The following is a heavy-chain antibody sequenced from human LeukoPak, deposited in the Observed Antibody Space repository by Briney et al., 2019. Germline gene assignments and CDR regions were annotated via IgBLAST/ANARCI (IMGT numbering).Heavy chain of an antibody. J-gene: IGHJ6*03. D-gene: IGHD3-3*01. CDR1: GFTFSSYA. V-gene: IGHV3-23*01. Sequence: GGSLRLSCAASGFTFSSYAMSWVRQAPGKGLECVSVISGGAGSTYYADSVKGRFTISRDNSKNTLYLQMNSLRAEDTAVYYCAKDKYNFWSGSNYYYMDVWGKGTTVTVSS. CDR3: AKDKYNFWSGSNYYYMDV. CDR2: ISGGAGST.